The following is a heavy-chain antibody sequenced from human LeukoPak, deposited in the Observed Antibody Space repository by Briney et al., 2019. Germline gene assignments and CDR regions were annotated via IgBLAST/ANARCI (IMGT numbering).Heavy chain of an antibody. Sequence: SETLSLTCTVSGASIISSDYYWGWIRQPPGKGLEWIGSIYYSGSTYYNPSLKNRVTISVDTSKNQFSLKLSSVTAADTAVYYCARSRVQYGQQHNWFDPWGQGTLVTVSS. CDR3: ARSRVQYGQQHNWFDP. D-gene: IGHD2-2*01. V-gene: IGHV4-39*01. J-gene: IGHJ5*02. CDR1: GASIISSDYY. CDR2: IYYSGST.